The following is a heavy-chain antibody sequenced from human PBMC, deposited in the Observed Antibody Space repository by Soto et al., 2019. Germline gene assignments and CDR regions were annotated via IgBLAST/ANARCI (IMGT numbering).Heavy chain of an antibody. CDR3: ARGQGLERLKDYYMDV. V-gene: IGHV4-39*01. D-gene: IGHD1-1*01. J-gene: IGHJ6*03. Sequence: SETLSLTCTVSGGSISSSSYYWGWIRQPPGKGLEWIGSIYYSGSAYYNPSLKSRVTISVDTSKNQFSLKLSSVTAADTAVYYCARGQGLERLKDYYMDVWGKGTTVTVSS. CDR1: GGSISSSSYY. CDR2: IYYSGSA.